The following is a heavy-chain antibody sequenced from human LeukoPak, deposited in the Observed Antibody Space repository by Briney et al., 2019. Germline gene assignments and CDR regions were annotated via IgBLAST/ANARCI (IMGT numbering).Heavy chain of an antibody. Sequence: PGGSLRLSCAASAFTFSTYSMNWVRQAPGKGLEWVSSISSGSTYIYYADSVKGRFTISRDNAKNSLYLQMNSLRAEDTAVYYCARDSGYSSSWAFDYWGQGTLVTVSS. D-gene: IGHD6-13*01. J-gene: IGHJ4*02. CDR2: ISSGSTYI. CDR1: AFTFSTYS. V-gene: IGHV3-21*01. CDR3: ARDSGYSSSWAFDY.